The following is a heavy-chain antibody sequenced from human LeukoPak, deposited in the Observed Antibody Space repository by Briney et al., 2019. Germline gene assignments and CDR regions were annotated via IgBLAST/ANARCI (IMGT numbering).Heavy chain of an antibody. CDR3: AAVDYYGSGSSSNFDY. D-gene: IGHD3-10*01. CDR2: IVVGSGNT. Sequence: ASVKVSCKASRFIFTSSAVQWVRQARGQRLEWIGWIVVGSGNTKDAQKFQERVTITRDMSTSTAYMEMSSLRSEDTAVYYCAAVDYYGSGSSSNFDYWGQGTLVTVSS. CDR1: RFIFTSSA. V-gene: IGHV1-58*01. J-gene: IGHJ4*02.